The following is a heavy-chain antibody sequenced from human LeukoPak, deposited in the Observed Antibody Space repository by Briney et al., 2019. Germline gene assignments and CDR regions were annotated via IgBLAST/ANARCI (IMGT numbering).Heavy chain of an antibody. CDR3: AALDSGYDQTYYFDY. J-gene: IGHJ4*02. V-gene: IGHV1-2*02. Sequence: GASLRVSCEASGYTFSGYGMHWVRQAPGQGLEWMAGITSNSGGTNYAQKLQGRFTMTRDTSISTAYMELSGLRSDDTAVYYCAALDSGYDQTYYFDYWGQGTLVTVSS. CDR1: GYTFSGYG. D-gene: IGHD5-12*01. CDR2: ITSNSGGT.